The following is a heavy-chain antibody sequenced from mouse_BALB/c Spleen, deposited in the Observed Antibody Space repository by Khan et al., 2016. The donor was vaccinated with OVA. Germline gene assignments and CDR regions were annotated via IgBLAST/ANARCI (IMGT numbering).Heavy chain of an antibody. CDR3: TRHGYVAWFTY. J-gene: IGHJ3*01. V-gene: IGHV1S135*01. CDR2: IDPFSGST. CDR1: GYSFTSYY. D-gene: IGHD2-2*01. Sequence: VQLPQSGPELMKPGASVKISCRTSGYSFTSYYIHWMMQSHGKSIEWIGYIDPFSGSTNYNQKFKGKATLTVAKSSSTAYLHLRHMTSEDSAVYYCTRHGYVAWFTYWGQGTLVTVSA.